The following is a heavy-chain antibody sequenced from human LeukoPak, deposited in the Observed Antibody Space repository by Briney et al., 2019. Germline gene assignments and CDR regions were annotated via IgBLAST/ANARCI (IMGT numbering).Heavy chain of an antibody. J-gene: IGHJ4*02. CDR3: ARGILAVADFDY. CDR1: GDSVSSNSAA. D-gene: IGHD6-19*01. V-gene: IGHV6-1*01. CDR2: TYYRSKWYN. Sequence: SQTLSLTRAISGDSVSSNSAAWNWIRQSPSRGLEWLGRTYYRSKWYNDSAVSVKSRITINPDTSKNQFSLQLDSVTPEDTAVYYCARGILAVADFDYWGQGTLVTVSS.